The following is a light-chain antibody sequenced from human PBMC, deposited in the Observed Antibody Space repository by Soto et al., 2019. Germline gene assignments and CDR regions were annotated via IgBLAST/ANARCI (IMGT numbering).Light chain of an antibody. CDR3: AAWDDSLSGWV. V-gene: IGLV1-47*01. CDR2: RNN. J-gene: IGLJ3*02. Sequence: QSVLTQPPSASGTPGQRVTISCSGSSSNIGSNYVYWYQQLPGTAPKLLIYRNNQPPSGVPDRFSGSKSGTSASLAISGLRSEDEADYYCAAWDDSLSGWVFGGGTKLTV. CDR1: SSNIGSNY.